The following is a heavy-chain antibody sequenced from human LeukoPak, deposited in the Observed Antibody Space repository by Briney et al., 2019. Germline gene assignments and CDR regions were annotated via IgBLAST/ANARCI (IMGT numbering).Heavy chain of an antibody. CDR2: IYHGGST. CDR1: GGSISSGGYS. V-gene: IGHV4-30-2*06. CDR3: ARGAYGDYVYGDYFDY. D-gene: IGHD4-17*01. J-gene: IGHJ4*02. Sequence: SETLSLTCAVSGGSISSGGYSWNWIRQSPGKGLEWIGYIYHGGSTYYNPSLKSRVTISVDRSKNQFALKLTAVTAADTAVYYCARGAYGDYVYGDYFDYWGQGTLVTVSS.